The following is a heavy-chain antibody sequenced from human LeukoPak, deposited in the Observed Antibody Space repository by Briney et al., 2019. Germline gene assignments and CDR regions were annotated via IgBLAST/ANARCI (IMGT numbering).Heavy chain of an antibody. CDR3: ARDSKAVAGTFDY. J-gene: IGHJ4*02. V-gene: IGHV3-11*04. D-gene: IGHD6-19*01. Sequence: PGGSLRLSCAASGFTFSDYYMSWIRQAPGKGLEWVSYISSSGSTIYYADSVKGRFTISRDNAKNSLYLQMNCLRAEDTAVYYCARDSKAVAGTFDYWGQGTLVTVSS. CDR1: GFTFSDYY. CDR2: ISSSGSTI.